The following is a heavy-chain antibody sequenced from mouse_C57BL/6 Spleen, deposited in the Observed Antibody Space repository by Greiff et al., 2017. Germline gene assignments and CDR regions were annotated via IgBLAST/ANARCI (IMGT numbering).Heavy chain of an antibody. V-gene: IGHV1-72*01. CDR2: IDPNSGGT. J-gene: IGHJ4*01. CDR3: ARPTAQATLYAMDY. D-gene: IGHD3-2*02. Sequence: QVQLQQSGAELVKPGASVKLSCKASGYTFTSYWMHWVKQRPGRGLEWIGRIDPNSGGTKYNEKFKSKATLTVDKPSSTAYMQLSSLTSEDSAVYYCARPTAQATLYAMDYWGQGTSVTVSS. CDR1: GYTFTSYW.